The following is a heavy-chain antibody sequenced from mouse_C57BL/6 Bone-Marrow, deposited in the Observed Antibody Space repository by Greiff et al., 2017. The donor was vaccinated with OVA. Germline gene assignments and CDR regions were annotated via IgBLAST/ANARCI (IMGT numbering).Heavy chain of an antibody. D-gene: IGHD1-2*01. J-gene: IGHJ4*01. CDR1: GYSFTDYN. V-gene: IGHV1-39*01. Sequence: EVHLVESGPGLVKPGASVKISCAASGYSFTDYNMNWVRQATGKSLEWIGEISPNYGTISYNKTFKGKATFTVDQSSSTAYMQLNSLTSEDSAVYYCANLLRPYAMDYRGQGASVTVAS. CDR2: ISPNYGTI. CDR3: ANLLRPYAMDY.